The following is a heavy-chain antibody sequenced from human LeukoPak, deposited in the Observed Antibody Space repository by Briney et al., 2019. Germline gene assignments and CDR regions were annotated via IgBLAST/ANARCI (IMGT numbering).Heavy chain of an antibody. CDR2: IIPIFQTA. CDR3: VGSPGSGSYYYYMDV. D-gene: IGHD3-10*01. J-gene: IGHJ6*03. Sequence: SVKVSCKASGGTCSSYGISWVRQAPGQGLEGMGGIIPIFQTANYAQNFQGRVTITTDESTSTAYMEPSSLRSEDTAVYYCVGSPGSGSYYYYMDVWGKGTTVTVSS. CDR1: GGTCSSYG. V-gene: IGHV1-69*05.